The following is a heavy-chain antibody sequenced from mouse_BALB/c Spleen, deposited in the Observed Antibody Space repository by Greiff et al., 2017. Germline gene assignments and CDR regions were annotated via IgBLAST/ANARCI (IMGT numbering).Heavy chain of an antibody. CDR2: ISYDGSN. V-gene: IGHV3-6*02. CDR1: GFSFTSGYF. D-gene: IGHD4-1*01. CDR3: AHTGTWFAY. Sequence: EVHLVESGPGLVKPSQSLSLTCSVTGFSFTSGYFWNWLRQLPRNILEWMGYISYDGSNNYNPPLKNRISITRDTSKHQFLLKLNSVTTEDTATYYCAHTGTWFAYWGQGTLVTVSA. J-gene: IGHJ3*01.